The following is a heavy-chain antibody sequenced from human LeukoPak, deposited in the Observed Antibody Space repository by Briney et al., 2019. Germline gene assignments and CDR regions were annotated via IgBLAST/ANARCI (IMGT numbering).Heavy chain of an antibody. CDR1: GYTFTTYW. D-gene: IGHD4-17*01. CDR3: ARHKSPDYGDYYYGMDV. J-gene: IGHJ6*02. CDR2: VYPGDSDT. Sequence: GESLKISCKASGYTFTTYWIGWVRQMPGKGLEWMGIVYPGDSDTRYSPSFQGQVTISADKSISTAYLQWSSLKASDTAMYYCARHKSPDYGDYYYGMDVWGQGTTVTVSS. V-gene: IGHV5-51*01.